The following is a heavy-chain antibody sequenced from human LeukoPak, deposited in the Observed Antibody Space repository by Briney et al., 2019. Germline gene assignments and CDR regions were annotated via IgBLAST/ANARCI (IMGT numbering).Heavy chain of an antibody. D-gene: IGHD3-22*01. CDR3: ARQNGAGYYYYFDS. Sequence: GGSLRLSCAASGFTFSSHSMNWVRQAPGRGLEWVSYLSSSSSSIYYADSVKGRFTISRDNAKNSLYLQMNSLRAEDTAVYYCARQNGAGYYYYFDSWGQGTLVTVSS. V-gene: IGHV3-48*01. CDR2: LSSSSSSI. CDR1: GFTFSSHS. J-gene: IGHJ4*02.